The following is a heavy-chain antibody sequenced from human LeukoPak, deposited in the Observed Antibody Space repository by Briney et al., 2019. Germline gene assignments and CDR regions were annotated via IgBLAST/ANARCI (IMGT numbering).Heavy chain of an antibody. CDR2: ISGSSSYI. Sequence: GGSLRLPHAASGFTISNYSIYWIRQAPGKGLEWVSSISGSSSYIYYADSVKGRFTISRDNAKNSLYLQMNSLRAEHTAVYYCASAGPMGAVAALDFWGHGTLVTVSS. CDR3: ASAGPMGAVAALDF. V-gene: IGHV3-21*01. J-gene: IGHJ4*03. CDR1: GFTISNYS. D-gene: IGHD1-26*01.